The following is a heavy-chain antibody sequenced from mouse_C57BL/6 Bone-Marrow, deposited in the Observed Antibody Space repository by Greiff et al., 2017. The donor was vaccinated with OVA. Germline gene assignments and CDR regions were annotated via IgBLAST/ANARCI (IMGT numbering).Heavy chain of an antibody. V-gene: IGHV1-7*01. D-gene: IGHD4-1*01. CDR1: GYTFTSYW. Sequence: VQGVESGAELAKPGASVKLSCKASGYTFTSYWMHWVKQRPGQGLEWIGYINPSSGYTKYNQKFKDKATLTADKSSSTAYMQLSSLTYEDSAVYYCASRLGRRFCYAMDYWGQGTSVTVSS. CDR3: ASRLGRRFCYAMDY. J-gene: IGHJ4*01. CDR2: INPSSGYT.